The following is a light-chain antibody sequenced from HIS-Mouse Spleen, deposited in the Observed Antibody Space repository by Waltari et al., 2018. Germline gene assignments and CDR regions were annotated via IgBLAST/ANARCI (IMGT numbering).Light chain of an antibody. CDR3: QQYNNWPPYT. J-gene: IGKJ2*01. Sequence: EIVMTQSPATLSVSPGERATLSCRASQSVSSNLAWYQQKPGQAPRLLIYGASTRATGNPARFSGSGSGTEFTLTIRILQSEDCAVYYCQQYNNWPPYTFGQGTKLEIK. CDR2: GAS. V-gene: IGKV3-15*01. CDR1: QSVSSN.